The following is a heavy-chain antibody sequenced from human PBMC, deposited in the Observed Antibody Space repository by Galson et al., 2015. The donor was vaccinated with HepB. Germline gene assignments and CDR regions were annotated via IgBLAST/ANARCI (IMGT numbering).Heavy chain of an antibody. D-gene: IGHD6-19*01. Sequence: SVKVSCKASGYTFTSYAMHWVRQAPGQRLEWMGWINAGNGNTKYSQKFQGRVTITRDTSASTAYMELSSLRSEDTAVYYCARDIAVAGTFDYWGQGTLVTVSS. CDR3: ARDIAVAGTFDY. CDR2: INAGNGNT. CDR1: GYTFTSYA. V-gene: IGHV1-3*01. J-gene: IGHJ4*02.